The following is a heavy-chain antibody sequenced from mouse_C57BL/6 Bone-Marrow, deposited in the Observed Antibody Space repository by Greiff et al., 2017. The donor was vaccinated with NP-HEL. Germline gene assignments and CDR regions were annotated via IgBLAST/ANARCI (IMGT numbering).Heavy chain of an antibody. CDR2: IYPGSGST. V-gene: IGHV1-55*01. CDR1: GYTFTSYW. CDR3: ASDGSPLRYFDV. J-gene: IGHJ1*03. Sequence: QVQLQQPGAELVKPGASVKMSCKASGYTFTSYWITWVKQRPGQGLEWIGDIYPGSGSTNYNEKFKSKATLTVDTSSSTAYMQLSSLTSEDSAVYYCASDGSPLRYFDVWGTGTTVTVSS. D-gene: IGHD1-1*01.